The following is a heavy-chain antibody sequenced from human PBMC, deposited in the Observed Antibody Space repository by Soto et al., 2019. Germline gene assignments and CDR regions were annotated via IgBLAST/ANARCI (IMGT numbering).Heavy chain of an antibody. J-gene: IGHJ4*02. Sequence: GESLKISCQASGYSFTSFWIGWVRQMPGKGLEWMGMIYPGDSDTKYSPSFQGQVTISADKSISTAYLQWSSLKASDTAMYYCARSPAYFDYWGQGTPVTSPQ. D-gene: IGHD2-2*01. V-gene: IGHV5-51*01. CDR1: GYSFTSFW. CDR2: IYPGDSDT. CDR3: ARSPAYFDY.